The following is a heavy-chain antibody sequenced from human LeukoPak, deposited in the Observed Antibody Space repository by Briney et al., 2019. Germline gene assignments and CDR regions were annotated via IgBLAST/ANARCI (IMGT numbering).Heavy chain of an antibody. Sequence: GGSLRLSCAASGFTFDDYGMSWVRQAPGKGLEWVSGINWNGGSTGYADSAKGRFTISRDNAKNSLYLQMNSLRAEDTALYYCARGGGAAAGTGSGYYYYYMDVWGKGTTVTISS. CDR1: GFTFDDYG. D-gene: IGHD6-13*01. V-gene: IGHV3-20*04. CDR3: ARGGGAAAGTGSGYYYYYMDV. J-gene: IGHJ6*03. CDR2: INWNGGST.